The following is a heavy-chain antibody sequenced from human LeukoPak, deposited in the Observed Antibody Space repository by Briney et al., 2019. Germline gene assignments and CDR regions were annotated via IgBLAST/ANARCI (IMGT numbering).Heavy chain of an antibody. CDR1: RFTFSTYW. V-gene: IGHV3-74*01. J-gene: IGHJ6*04. CDR2: INSDGSST. Sequence: GGSLRLSCAASRFTFSTYWMHWVRQAPGKGLVWVSRINSDGSSTGYADSVKGRFTISRDNAKNSLYLRMNSLRAEDTAVYYCAELGITMIGGVWGKGTTVTISS. CDR3: AELGITMIGGV. D-gene: IGHD3-10*02.